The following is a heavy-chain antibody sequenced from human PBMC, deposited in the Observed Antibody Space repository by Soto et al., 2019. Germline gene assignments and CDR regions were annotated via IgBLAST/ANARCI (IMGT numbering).Heavy chain of an antibody. Sequence: QVQLVESGGGVVQPGMSLRLSCVASESTFSSYGMHWVRQAPGNGLEWVAVISYEGSYKQYADSVKGRFTVSRDNPRNTLYLHMNSLRDEDTAVYYCAKCATSVNTQCSLDYWSQGTLVTVSS. CDR3: AKCATSVNTQCSLDY. D-gene: IGHD2-15*01. V-gene: IGHV3-30*18. CDR2: ISYEGSYK. CDR1: ESTFSSYG. J-gene: IGHJ4*02.